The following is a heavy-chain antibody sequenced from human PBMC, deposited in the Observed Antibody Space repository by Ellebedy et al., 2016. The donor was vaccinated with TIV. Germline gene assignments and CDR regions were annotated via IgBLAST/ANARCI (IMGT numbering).Heavy chain of an antibody. V-gene: IGHV2-70*11. CDR1: FFSLITSGMC. Sequence: SGPTLVKPTQTLTLTCTFSFFSLITSGMCVFWIRQPPGKALEWLARIDWDDDKYYSTSLRTRLTISKDTSKNQVVLTMTNMDPVDTATYYCARKSKRWEYFFEYWGKGTLVTVSS. J-gene: IGHJ4*02. D-gene: IGHD1-26*01. CDR2: IDWDDDK. CDR3: ARKSKRWEYFFEY.